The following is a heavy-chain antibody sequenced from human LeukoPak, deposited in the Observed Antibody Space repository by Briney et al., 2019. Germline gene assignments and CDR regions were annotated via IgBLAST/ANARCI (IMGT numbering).Heavy chain of an antibody. D-gene: IGHD3-22*01. Sequence: GGSLRLSCAVSGFTFSNSALTWVRQAPGKGLEWVSTISAGRTITFYADSVKGRFTISRDNAKNSLYLQMNSLRAEDTAVYYCARASSGSKRTNAFDIWGQGTMVTVSS. J-gene: IGHJ3*02. CDR3: ARASSGSKRTNAFDI. V-gene: IGHV3-21*01. CDR1: GFTFSNSA. CDR2: ISAGRTIT.